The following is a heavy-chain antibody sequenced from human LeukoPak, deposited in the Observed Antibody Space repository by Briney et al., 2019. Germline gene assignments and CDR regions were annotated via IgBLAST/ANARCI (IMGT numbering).Heavy chain of an antibody. CDR1: GFTFSSYS. CDR3: AKDRTGYSYGYFLSP. J-gene: IGHJ5*02. D-gene: IGHD5-18*01. V-gene: IGHV3-48*01. Sequence: GGSLRLSCAASGFTFSSYSMHWVRQAPGRGLEWVAYISSSDISKYYTDSVKGRFTISRDNSKNTLYLQMNSLRAEDTAVYYCAKDRTGYSYGYFLSPWGQGTLVTVSS. CDR2: ISSSDISK.